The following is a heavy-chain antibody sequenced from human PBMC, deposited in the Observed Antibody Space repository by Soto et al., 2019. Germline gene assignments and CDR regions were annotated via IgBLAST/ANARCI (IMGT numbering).Heavy chain of an antibody. CDR2: FNHSGST. Sequence: PSETLSLTCAVYVGTFSGYFWSLIRQPPGKGQECIWEFNHSGSTDYNPSLKSRGTISVDTSKNEFSLKLSAVTAAYTAVYYCARGRLGYCSGCSCYPHYFCYGMELWGQGTPVTLSS. CDR3: ARGRLGYCSGCSCYPHYFCYGMEL. D-gene: IGHD2-15*01. CDR1: VGTFSGYF. V-gene: IGHV4-34*01. J-gene: IGHJ6*01.